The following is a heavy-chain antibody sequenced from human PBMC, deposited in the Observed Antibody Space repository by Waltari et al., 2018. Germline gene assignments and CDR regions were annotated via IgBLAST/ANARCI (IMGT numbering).Heavy chain of an antibody. Sequence: QVQLVESGGGVVQPGGSLRLSCAASGFMFSSYGMHWVRQAPGKGLEWVAFIRYDGSDKYHADSLKGRFTISRDNSKNTLYLQMNSLRAEDTAVYYCAKDFFYDFLSGYFDWGQGTLVTVSS. CDR1: GFMFSSYG. CDR2: IRYDGSDK. D-gene: IGHD3-3*01. V-gene: IGHV3-30*02. J-gene: IGHJ4*02. CDR3: AKDFFYDFLSGYFD.